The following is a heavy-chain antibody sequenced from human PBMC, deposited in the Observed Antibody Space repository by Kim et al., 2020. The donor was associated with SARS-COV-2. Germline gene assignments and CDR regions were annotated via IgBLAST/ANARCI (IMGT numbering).Heavy chain of an antibody. CDR2: ISGSGGST. CDR1: GFTFSSYA. Sequence: LSLTCAASGFTFSSYAMSWVRQAPGKGLEWVSAISGSGGSTYYADSVKGRFTISRDNSKNTLYLQMNSLRAEDTAVYYCAKKRGYSSSWEDFDYWGQGTLVTVSS. CDR3: AKKRGYSSSWEDFDY. V-gene: IGHV3-23*01. D-gene: IGHD6-13*01. J-gene: IGHJ4*02.